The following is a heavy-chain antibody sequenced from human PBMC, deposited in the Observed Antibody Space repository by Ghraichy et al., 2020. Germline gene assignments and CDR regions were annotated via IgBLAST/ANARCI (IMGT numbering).Heavy chain of an antibody. D-gene: IGHD5-24*01. CDR1: GGTFSSYA. CDR2: IIPIFGTA. Sequence: SVKVSCKASGGTFSSYAISWVRQAPGQGLEWMGGIIPIFGTANYAQKFQGRVTITADESTSTAYMELSSLRSEDTAVYYCAREGLATIHRPKTNWFDPWGQGTLVTVSS. V-gene: IGHV1-69*13. CDR3: AREGLATIHRPKTNWFDP. J-gene: IGHJ5*02.